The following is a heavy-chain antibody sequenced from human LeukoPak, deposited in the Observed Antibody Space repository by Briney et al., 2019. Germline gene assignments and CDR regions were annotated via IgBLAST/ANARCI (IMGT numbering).Heavy chain of an antibody. V-gene: IGHV4-30-4*08. J-gene: IGHJ5*02. CDR3: ASSGYNGFDP. CDR1: GGSISSGDYY. Sequence: SETLFLTCTVSGGSISSGDYYWSWIRQPPGKGLEWIGYIYYSGSTYYSPSLKSRVTISVDTSKNQFSLKLSSVTAADTAVYYCASSGYNGFDPWGQGTLVTVSS. D-gene: IGHD3-22*01. CDR2: IYYSGST.